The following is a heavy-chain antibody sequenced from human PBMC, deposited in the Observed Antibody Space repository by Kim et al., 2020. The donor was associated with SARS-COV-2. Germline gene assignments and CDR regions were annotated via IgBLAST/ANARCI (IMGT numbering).Heavy chain of an antibody. V-gene: IGHV1-2*02. Sequence: TNYAQKFQGRVTMTRDTSVSTAYMELSRLRSDDTAVYYCARPLRGYYFDYWGQGTLVTVSS. CDR2: T. CDR3: ARPLRGYYFDY. J-gene: IGHJ4*02. D-gene: IGHD3-10*01.